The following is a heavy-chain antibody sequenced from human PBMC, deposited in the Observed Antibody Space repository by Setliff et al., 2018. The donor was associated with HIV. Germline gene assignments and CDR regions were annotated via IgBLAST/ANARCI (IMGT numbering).Heavy chain of an antibody. D-gene: IGHD1-26*01. CDR2: IYHSGNT. CDR3: ARNIEWEPYAFDI. CDR1: GYSISSGYY. J-gene: IGHJ3*02. Sequence: SETLSLTCTVSGYSISSGYYWAWIRQSPGKGLEWIGNIYHSGNTYSNPSLKSRVTILVDTSKNQFSLKLSSVTAADTAVYYCARNIEWEPYAFDIWGQGTMVTVSS. V-gene: IGHV4-38-2*02.